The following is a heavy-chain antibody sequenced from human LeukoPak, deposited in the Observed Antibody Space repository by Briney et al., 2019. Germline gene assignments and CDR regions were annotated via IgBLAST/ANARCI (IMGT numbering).Heavy chain of an antibody. CDR1: GFTVSSNY. CDR2: IYSGGST. Sequence: GGSLRLSCAASGFTVSSNYMSWVRQAPGKGLEWVSVIYSGGSTYYADSVKGRFTISRDNSKNTLYLQMNSLRAEDTAVYYCARECTAMVTGNDAFDIWGQGTMVTVSS. CDR3: ARECTAMVTGNDAFDI. V-gene: IGHV3-66*02. D-gene: IGHD5-18*01. J-gene: IGHJ3*02.